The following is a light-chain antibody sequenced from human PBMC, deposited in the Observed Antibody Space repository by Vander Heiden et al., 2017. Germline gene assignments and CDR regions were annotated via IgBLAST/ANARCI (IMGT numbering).Light chain of an antibody. V-gene: IGLV2-14*03. Sequence: QSALTQPASVSASSGQSITISCTGTSSDVGIYNYVSWYQQHPGKAPKLMIYDVTNRPSGVSNRFSGSKSGNTASLTISGLQAEDEADYYCSSYTSTTFVVFGGGTKLTVL. CDR3: SSYTSTTFVV. CDR2: DVT. J-gene: IGLJ2*01. CDR1: SSDVGIYNY.